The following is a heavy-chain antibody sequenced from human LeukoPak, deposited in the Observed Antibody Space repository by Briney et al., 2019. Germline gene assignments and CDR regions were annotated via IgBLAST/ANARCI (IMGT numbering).Heavy chain of an antibody. V-gene: IGHV4-39*07. D-gene: IGHD2-15*01. J-gene: IGHJ4*02. CDR1: GGSISSTAYY. CDR3: ARDRSYCSGGSCSYYFDY. CDR2: IYYSGST. Sequence: SETLSLTCTVSGGSISSTAYYWGWIRQPPGKGLEWTGNIYYSGSTYYNPSLKSRVTISVDTSKNQFSLKLSSVTAADTAVYYCARDRSYCSGGSCSYYFDYWGQGTLVTVPS.